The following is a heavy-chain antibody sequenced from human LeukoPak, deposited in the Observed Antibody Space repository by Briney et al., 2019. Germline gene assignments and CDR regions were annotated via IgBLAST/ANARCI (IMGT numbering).Heavy chain of an antibody. CDR2: IYYSGST. J-gene: IGHJ6*02. Sequence: SETLSLTCTVSGGSISSGGYYWSWVRQHPGKGLEWIGYIYYSGSTYYNPSLKSRVTISVDTSKNQFSLKLSSVTAADTAVYYCARVGINYYYGLDVWGQGTTVAVSS. V-gene: IGHV4-31*03. CDR3: ARVGINYYYGLDV. CDR1: GGSISSGGYY. D-gene: IGHD3-10*01.